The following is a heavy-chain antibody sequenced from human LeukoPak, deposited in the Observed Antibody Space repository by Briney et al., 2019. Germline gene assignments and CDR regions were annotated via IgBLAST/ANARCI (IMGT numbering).Heavy chain of an antibody. CDR3: ARDLGGGLSPFDY. Sequence: SQTLSLTCTVSGGSISSGSYYWGWIRQPPGKGLEWIGSIYYSGSTYYNPSLKSRVTISVDTSKNQFSLKLSSVTAADTAVYYCARDLGGGLSPFDYWGQGTLVTVSS. CDR2: IYYSGST. J-gene: IGHJ4*02. V-gene: IGHV4-39*07. CDR1: GGSISSGSYY. D-gene: IGHD3-16*02.